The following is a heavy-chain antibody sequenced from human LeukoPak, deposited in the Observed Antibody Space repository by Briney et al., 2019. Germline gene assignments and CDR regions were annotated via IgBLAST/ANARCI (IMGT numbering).Heavy chain of an antibody. D-gene: IGHD2-2*01. CDR1: GYTFTSYG. CDR2: ISAYNGNT. CDR3: ARDCSSTSCYDYYYYYDMDV. Sequence: ASVKVSCKASGYTFTSYGISWVRQAPGQGLEWMGWISAYNGNTNYAQKLQGRVTMTTDTSTSTAYMELRSLRSDDTAVYYCARDCSSTSCYDYYYYYDMDVWGQGTTVTVSS. V-gene: IGHV1-18*01. J-gene: IGHJ6*02.